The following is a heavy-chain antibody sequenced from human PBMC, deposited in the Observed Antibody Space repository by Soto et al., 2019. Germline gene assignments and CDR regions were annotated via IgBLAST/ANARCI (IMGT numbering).Heavy chain of an antibody. CDR1: GFTFNSYA. D-gene: IGHD6-19*01. CDR2: ISGSGGST. Sequence: EVQLLESGGGLVQPGGSLRLSCAASGFTFNSYAMSWVRQAPGKGLEWVSTISGSGGSTYYADSVKGRFTISRDNSKNTLDLKRNSRRAEATAVYYWASGGGDYSSGWYGAFDIWGQGTMVTVSS. CDR3: ASGGGDYSSGWYGAFDI. V-gene: IGHV3-23*01. J-gene: IGHJ3*02.